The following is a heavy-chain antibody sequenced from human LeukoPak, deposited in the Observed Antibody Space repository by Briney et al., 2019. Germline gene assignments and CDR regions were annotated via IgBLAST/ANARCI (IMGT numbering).Heavy chain of an antibody. J-gene: IGHJ3*02. CDR2: IYTSGST. CDR3: ARWSRHDAFDI. V-gene: IGHV4-61*02. CDR1: GGSISSGSYY. Sequence: SQTLSLTCTVSGGSISSGSYYWSWIRQPAGKGLEWIGRIYTSGSTNYNPSLKSRVTISVDTSKNQFSLKLSSVTAADTAVYYCARWSRHDAFDIWGQGTMVTVSS.